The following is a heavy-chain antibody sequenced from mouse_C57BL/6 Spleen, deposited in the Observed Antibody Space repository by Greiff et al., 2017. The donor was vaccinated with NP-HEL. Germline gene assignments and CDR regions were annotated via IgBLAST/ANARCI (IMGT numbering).Heavy chain of an antibody. Sequence: VQLQQPGAELVMPGASVKLSCKASGYTFPSYWMHWVKQRPGQGLEWIGELDPSDSYTNYNQKFKGKSTLTVDKSSSTAYMQLSSLTSEDSAVYYCARRGDYDDAMDYWGQGTSVTVSS. J-gene: IGHJ4*01. CDR3: ARRGDYDDAMDY. CDR2: LDPSDSYT. V-gene: IGHV1-69*01. D-gene: IGHD2-4*01. CDR1: GYTFPSYW.